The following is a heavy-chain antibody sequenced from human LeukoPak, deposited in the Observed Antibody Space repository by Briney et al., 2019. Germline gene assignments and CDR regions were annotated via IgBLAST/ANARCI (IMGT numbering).Heavy chain of an antibody. V-gene: IGHV3-23*01. CDR1: GFTFRSYS. CDR2: VTFHGEIP. Sequence: GGSLRLSCAASGFTFRSYSMAWVRLAPGKGLEWVSSVTFHGEIPYYAGSVMGRFTISRDNARNTVSLQMSSLSAEDTAIYYCARRGDQGYMDVWGKGATVIVSS. J-gene: IGHJ6*03. D-gene: IGHD7-27*01. CDR3: ARRGDQGYMDV.